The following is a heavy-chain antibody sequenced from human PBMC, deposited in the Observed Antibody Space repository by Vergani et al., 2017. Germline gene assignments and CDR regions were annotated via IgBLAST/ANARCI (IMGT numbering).Heavy chain of an antibody. Sequence: QVQLVQSGAEVKKPGSSVKVSCKASGGTFSSYAISWVRQAPGQGLEWMGGIIPIFGTANYAQKFQGRVTITADESTSTAYMEQSSLRSEDTAVYYCARDRYSYGRGYYYYYMDVWGKGTTVTVSS. CDR2: IIPIFGTA. CDR3: ARDRYSYGRGYYYYYMDV. CDR1: GGTFSSYA. V-gene: IGHV1-69*12. J-gene: IGHJ6*03. D-gene: IGHD5-18*01.